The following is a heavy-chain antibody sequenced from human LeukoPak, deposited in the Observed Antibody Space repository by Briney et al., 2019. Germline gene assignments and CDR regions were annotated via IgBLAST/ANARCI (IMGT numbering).Heavy chain of an antibody. Sequence: PGGSLRLSCAASGFTFSSYGMHWVRQAPGKRLEWVAVIWYDGSNKYYADSVKGRFTISRDNSKNTLYLQMNSLRAEDTAVYYCHSIAAAGTGYWGQGILVTVSS. J-gene: IGHJ4*02. CDR3: HSIAAAGTGY. CDR1: GFTFSSYG. V-gene: IGHV3-33*01. D-gene: IGHD6-13*01. CDR2: IWYDGSNK.